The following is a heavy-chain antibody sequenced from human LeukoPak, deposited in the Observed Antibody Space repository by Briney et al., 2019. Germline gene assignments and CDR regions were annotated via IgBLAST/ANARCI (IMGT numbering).Heavy chain of an antibody. D-gene: IGHD4-17*01. CDR3: ARDRGTVTTNYYYYMDV. V-gene: IGHV1-2*02. CDR2: INPNSGGT. J-gene: IGHJ6*03. Sequence: ASVKVSCKASGYTFTGYYMHWVRQAPGQGLEWMGWINPNSGGTNYAQKFQGRVTMTRDTSISTAYMELSRLRSDDTAVYYCARDRGTVTTNYYYYMDVWGKGTTVTISS. CDR1: GYTFTGYY.